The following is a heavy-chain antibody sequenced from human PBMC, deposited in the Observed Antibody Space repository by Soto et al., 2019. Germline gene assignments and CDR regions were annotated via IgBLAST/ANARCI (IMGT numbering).Heavy chain of an antibody. CDR3: ARDQQLDVRGWFDP. V-gene: IGHV4-4*08. Sequence: TSETLSLTCTVSGGSISRYYWGWIRPPPGKGLEWIGYNYCSGSTNYNPSLKSRVTISVDMSKNQFSLRRRSVTAADTAFYYCARDQQLDVRGWFDPWGQGTLVTVSS. D-gene: IGHD6-13*01. CDR2: NYCSGST. J-gene: IGHJ5*02. CDR1: GGSISRYY.